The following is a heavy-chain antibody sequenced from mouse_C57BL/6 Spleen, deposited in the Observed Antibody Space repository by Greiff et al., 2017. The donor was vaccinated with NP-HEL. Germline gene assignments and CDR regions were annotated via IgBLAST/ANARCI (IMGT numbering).Heavy chain of an antibody. Sequence: EVQLVESGPGLVKPSQSLSLTCSVTGYSITSGYCWNWIRQFPGNKLEWMGYISYDGSNNYNPSLKNRISITRDTSKNQFFLKLNSVTTEDTATYYCAREGYDYDRDWGQGTLVTVSA. CDR2: ISYDGSN. V-gene: IGHV3-6*01. CDR3: AREGYDYDRD. D-gene: IGHD2-4*01. CDR1: GYSITSGYC. J-gene: IGHJ3*01.